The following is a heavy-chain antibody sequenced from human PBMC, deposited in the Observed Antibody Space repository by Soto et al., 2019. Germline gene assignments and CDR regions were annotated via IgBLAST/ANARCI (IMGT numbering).Heavy chain of an antibody. J-gene: IGHJ3*02. D-gene: IGHD3-9*01. CDR1: GFSLSTSGVG. Sequence: QITLKESGPTLVNPTQTLTLTCTFSGFSLSTSGVGVAWIRQPPGKALEWLALIYWDDDKRYSPSLKSRLTIPKDTPKTQVVLTMTTMDPVDTATYYCAHRPSSTYYDILTGYYLDAFDIWAKGQWSPSLQ. CDR3: AHRPSSTYYDILTGYYLDAFDI. V-gene: IGHV2-5*02. CDR2: IYWDDDK.